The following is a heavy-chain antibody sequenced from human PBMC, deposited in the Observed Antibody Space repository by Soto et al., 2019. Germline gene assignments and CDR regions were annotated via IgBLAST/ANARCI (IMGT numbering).Heavy chain of an antibody. J-gene: IGHJ3*02. D-gene: IGHD4-17*01. CDR2: IWYGGSEK. CDR3: ATEGPGDYQRGVGAFDI. CDR1: GFTFSTYD. V-gene: IGHV3-33*08. Sequence: QVQLVESGGGVVQPGKSLRLSCTASGFTFSTYDMHWVRQAPGKGLEWVAVIWYGGSEKYYAESVKGRFTISRDNSKNTLYLQMNRLRTEDTAVYYCATEGPGDYQRGVGAFDIWGQGTMVTVSS.